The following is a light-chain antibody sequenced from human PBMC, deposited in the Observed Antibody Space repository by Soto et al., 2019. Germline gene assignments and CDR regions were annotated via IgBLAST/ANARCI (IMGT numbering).Light chain of an antibody. Sequence: QSVLTHPPSVSGAPGQRVTVSCTGSSSNIGAGYDVHWYQHLPGTAPKLLIYGNNNRPSGVPDRFSGSKSGTSASLAITGLQAEDEADYYCQYYESSLSGYVFGTGTKVTVL. V-gene: IGLV1-40*01. J-gene: IGLJ1*01. CDR3: QYYESSLSGYV. CDR1: SSNIGAGYD. CDR2: GNN.